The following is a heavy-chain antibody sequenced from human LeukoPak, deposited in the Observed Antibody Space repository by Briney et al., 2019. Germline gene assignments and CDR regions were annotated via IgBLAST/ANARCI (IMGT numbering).Heavy chain of an antibody. CDR1: GYSFTSYW. J-gene: IGHJ4*02. V-gene: IGHV5-51*01. D-gene: IGHD4-23*01. Sequence: GESLKISCKTSGYSFTSYWITWVRQMPGKGLEWMGIIYPGDSDTTYSPSFQGQVTISADKSINTAYLQWSSPKASDTAMYYCARRDYGGKHFDYWGQGTLVTVSS. CDR3: ARRDYGGKHFDY. CDR2: IYPGDSDT.